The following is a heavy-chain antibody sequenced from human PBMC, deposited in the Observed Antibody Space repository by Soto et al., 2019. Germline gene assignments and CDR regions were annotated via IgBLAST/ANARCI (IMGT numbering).Heavy chain of an antibody. CDR2: IYYSGST. CDR1: GRSISSYY. V-gene: IGHV4-59*01. CDR3: ARGQYDEFWNGYLEDYYYYLDV. J-gene: IGHJ6*03. Sequence: SSETLSLTCTVSGRSISSYYWSWIRPPPGKGLEWIGYIYYSGSTNYNPSLKSRVTISVDTSKNQFSLKLSSVTAADTAVYYCARGQYDEFWNGYLEDYYYYLDVWGKGTTVTVSS. D-gene: IGHD3-3*01.